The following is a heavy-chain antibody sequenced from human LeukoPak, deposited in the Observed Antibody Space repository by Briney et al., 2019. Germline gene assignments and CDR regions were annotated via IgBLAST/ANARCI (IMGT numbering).Heavy chain of an antibody. V-gene: IGHV1-69*06. CDR1: GGTFSSYA. CDR3: ASYPLRGYSGYDGMS. Sequence: GASVKVSCKASGGTFSSYAISWVRQAPGQGLEWMGGIIPIFGTANYAQKFQGRVTITADKSTSTAYMELSSLRSEDTAVYYCASYPLRGYSGYDGMSWGQRTLVTVSS. CDR2: IIPIFGTA. D-gene: IGHD5-12*01. J-gene: IGHJ4*02.